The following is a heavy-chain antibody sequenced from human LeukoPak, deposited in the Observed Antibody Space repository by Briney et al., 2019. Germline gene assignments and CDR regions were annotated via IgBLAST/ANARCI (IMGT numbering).Heavy chain of an antibody. V-gene: IGHV3-23*01. Sequence: PGGSLRLSCAASGFTFSSYVMTWVRQSPGKGLEWISAISNDGVYTFHADSVKGRLTISRDNSKNTLYLQMDSLRAEDTAIYYCAKGSSGGRPYYFDYWGQGTLVTVSS. CDR3: AKGSSGGRPYYFDY. CDR1: GFTFSSYV. D-gene: IGHD3-22*01. CDR2: ISNDGVYT. J-gene: IGHJ4*02.